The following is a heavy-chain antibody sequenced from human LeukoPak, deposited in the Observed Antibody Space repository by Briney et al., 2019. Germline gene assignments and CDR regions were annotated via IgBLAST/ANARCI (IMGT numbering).Heavy chain of an antibody. CDR3: TRVGYIDEGIDY. Sequence: SCKVSGYTLTELSVHWVRQAPGEGLEWVANIKQDGSKKSYVDSVKGRFTISRDNAKNSLYLQMNSLRAEDTAIYYCTRVGYIDEGIDYWGQGTLVTVSS. D-gene: IGHD5-24*01. CDR1: GYTLTELS. J-gene: IGHJ4*02. V-gene: IGHV3-7*04. CDR2: IKQDGSKK.